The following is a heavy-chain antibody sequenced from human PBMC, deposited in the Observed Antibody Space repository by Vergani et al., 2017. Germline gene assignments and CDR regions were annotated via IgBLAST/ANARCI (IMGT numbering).Heavy chain of an antibody. J-gene: IGHJ2*01. Sequence: QVQLQQWGAGLLKPSETLSLTCAVYGGSFSGYYWSWIRQPPGKGLEWIGEINHSGSTNYNPSLKSRGTISVDTSKNQFSLKLSSVTAADTAVYYCARRWGYSYGYEEANFDLWGRGTLVTVSS. CDR1: GGSFSGYY. D-gene: IGHD5-18*01. CDR2: INHSGST. CDR3: ARRWGYSYGYEEANFDL. V-gene: IGHV4-34*01.